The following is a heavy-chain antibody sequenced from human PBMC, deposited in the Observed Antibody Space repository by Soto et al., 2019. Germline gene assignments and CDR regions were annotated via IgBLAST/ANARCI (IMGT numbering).Heavy chain of an antibody. D-gene: IGHD2-2*02. CDR2: INHSGST. J-gene: IGHJ5*02. V-gene: IGHV4-34*01. CDR3: ARVAPAAIPNWFAP. Sequence: SETLSLTCAVYGGSFSGYYWSWIRQPPGKGLEWIGEINHSGSTNYNPSLKSRVTISVDTSKNQFSLKLSSVTAADTAVYYCARVAPAAIPNWFAPWGQGTLVTVSS. CDR1: GGSFSGYY.